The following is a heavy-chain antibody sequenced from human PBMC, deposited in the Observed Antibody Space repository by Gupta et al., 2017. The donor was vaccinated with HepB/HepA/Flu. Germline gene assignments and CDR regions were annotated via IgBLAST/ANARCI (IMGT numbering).Heavy chain of an antibody. J-gene: IGHJ4*02. CDR1: GFTFTTYP. Sequence: EVQLLESGGGLVQPGGSLRLSCAASGFTFTTYPMNWVRQAPGKGLEWVATINYNGGSTYYADSVKGRFTVSRDNSRNTLYLQMISLRAEDTAIYCCASRKNWGPFDSWGQGTLVAVSS. D-gene: IGHD7-27*01. CDR3: ASRKNWGPFDS. V-gene: IGHV3-23*01. CDR2: INYNGGST.